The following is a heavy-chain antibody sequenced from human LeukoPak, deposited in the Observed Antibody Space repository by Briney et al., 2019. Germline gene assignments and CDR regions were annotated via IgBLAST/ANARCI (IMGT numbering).Heavy chain of an antibody. V-gene: IGHV4-34*01. Sequence: SETLSLTCAVYGGSFSGYYWSWIRQPPGKGLEWIGEINHSGSTNYNPSLTSRVTISVDTSKNQFSLKLSSVTAADTAVYYCARYCTNGVCYTSIGYVWGQGTTVTVSS. CDR3: ARYCTNGVCYTSIGYV. J-gene: IGHJ6*02. CDR2: INHSGST. D-gene: IGHD2-8*01. CDR1: GGSFSGYY.